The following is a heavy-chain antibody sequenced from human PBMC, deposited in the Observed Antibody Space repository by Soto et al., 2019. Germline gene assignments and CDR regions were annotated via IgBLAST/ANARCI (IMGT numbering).Heavy chain of an antibody. CDR2: ICGSGGSK. D-gene: IGHD6-19*01. J-gene: IGHJ4*02. CDR3: AKTVPGTKY. CDR1: GFTFSSYG. Sequence: GGSLRLSCAASGFTFSSYGMHWFRQAPVKGLEWVSAICGSGGSKYYADSAKGRFTISRDNSKNTLFLQMNSLGAEDTALYYCAKTVPGTKYWGQGTLVTVSS. V-gene: IGHV3-23*01.